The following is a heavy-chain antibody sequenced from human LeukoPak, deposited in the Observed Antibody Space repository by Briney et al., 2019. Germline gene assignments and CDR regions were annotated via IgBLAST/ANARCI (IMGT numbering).Heavy chain of an antibody. CDR1: GYTFTSYY. Sequence: ASVKVSCKASGYTFTSYYMHWLRQAPGHGLEWMGIINPSGGSTSYAQKFQRRVTMTRAMSTSTVYMELSSLRSEATAVYYRAGSDNNYDSSGYLNYWGQRTLVTVSS. CDR2: INPSGGST. CDR3: AGSDNNYDSSGYLNY. D-gene: IGHD3-22*01. J-gene: IGHJ4*02. V-gene: IGHV1-46*01.